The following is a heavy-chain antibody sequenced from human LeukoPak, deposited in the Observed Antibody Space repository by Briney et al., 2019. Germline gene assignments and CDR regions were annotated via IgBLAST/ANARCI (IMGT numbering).Heavy chain of an antibody. Sequence: GGSLRLSCTASGFTFSSYSLNWVRQAPGKGLEWVSGLSWNSGSIDYADSVKGRFTISRDNAKNSLYLQMNSLRAEDTAVYYCASRFDWFDYWGQGTLVTVSS. J-gene: IGHJ4*02. D-gene: IGHD3-9*01. CDR3: ASRFDWFDY. CDR2: LSWNSGSI. CDR1: GFTFSSYS. V-gene: IGHV3-48*04.